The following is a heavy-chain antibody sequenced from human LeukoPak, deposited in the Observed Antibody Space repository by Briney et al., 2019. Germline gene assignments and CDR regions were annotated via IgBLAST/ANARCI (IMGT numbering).Heavy chain of an antibody. CDR1: GGSITNYY. CDR2: IYYSGST. V-gene: IGHV4-59*12. J-gene: IGHJ3*02. D-gene: IGHD3-22*01. Sequence: SETLSLTCTVSGGSITNYYWSWIRQPPGKGLEWIGYIYYSGSTKYKSSLKSRVTMSVDTSKNQFSLKLSSVTAADTAVYYCARDRYYYDSSGYFAFDIWGQGTMVTVSS. CDR3: ARDRYYYDSSGYFAFDI.